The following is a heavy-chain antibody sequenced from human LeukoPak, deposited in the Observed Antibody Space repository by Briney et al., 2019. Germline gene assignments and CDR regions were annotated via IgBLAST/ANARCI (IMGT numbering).Heavy chain of an antibody. CDR3: ATVRHDPLEYYYYIDV. CDR2: INPSGSP. D-gene: IGHD2/OR15-2a*01. Sequence: SETLSLTCAVYGDSLSRYYWTWIRQPPGKGLEWLGEINPSGSPKYNPSLKSRGTISVDTSKNQFSLRLTSVTAADTALYYCATVRHDPLEYYYYIDVWGNGTTVTVSS. V-gene: IGHV4-34*01. CDR1: GDSLSRYY. J-gene: IGHJ6*03.